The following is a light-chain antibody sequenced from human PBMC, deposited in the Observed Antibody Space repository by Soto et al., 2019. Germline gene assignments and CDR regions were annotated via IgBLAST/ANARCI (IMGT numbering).Light chain of an antibody. CDR3: QVWNSFSDHSSV. Sequence: SYELTQPPSVSVAPGQTASITCGGNNVGSQSVHWYQQKPGQAPVLVVYDNSDRPSGIPERFSGSNSGNTATLAISRVEAGDEADYYCQVWNSFSDHSSVFGGGTKVTVL. CDR1: NVGSQS. J-gene: IGLJ3*02. V-gene: IGLV3-21*02. CDR2: DNS.